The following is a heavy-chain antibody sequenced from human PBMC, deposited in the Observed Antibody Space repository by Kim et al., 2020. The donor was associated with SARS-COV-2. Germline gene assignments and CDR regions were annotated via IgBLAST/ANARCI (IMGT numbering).Heavy chain of an antibody. CDR3: ARLPDITGWPFDA. J-gene: IGHJ4*02. CDR1: VDSINSDY. D-gene: IGHD6-19*01. Sequence: SETLSLTCTVSVDSINSDYWTWIRQPPGKGLEWIAYIRYSGKTPYNPSLTSRVAISIDPSRSHFSLQLTSVTTADTAVYFCARLPDITGWPFDAWGQGVLVTVSS. V-gene: IGHV4-59*01. CDR2: IRYSGKT.